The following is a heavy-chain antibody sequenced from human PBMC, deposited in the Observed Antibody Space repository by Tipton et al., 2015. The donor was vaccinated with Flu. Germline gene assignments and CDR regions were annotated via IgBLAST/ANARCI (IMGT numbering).Heavy chain of an antibody. Sequence: GSLRLSCAASGFTFYSYWMTWVRQAPGKGLEWVANIKQDGSEKNYVDSVKGRFTISRDNAKNSLYLQMNSLRAEDTAVYYCAGGLSPVAIRTLGYWGQGTLVTVSS. D-gene: IGHD2-2*02. CDR2: IKQDGSEK. CDR1: GFTFYSYW. J-gene: IGHJ4*02. V-gene: IGHV3-7*03. CDR3: AGGLSPVAIRTLGY.